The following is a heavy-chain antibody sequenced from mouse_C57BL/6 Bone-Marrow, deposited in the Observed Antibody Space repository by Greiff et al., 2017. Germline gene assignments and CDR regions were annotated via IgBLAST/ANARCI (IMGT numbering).Heavy chain of an antibody. J-gene: IGHJ2*01. CDR1: GFTFTDYY. D-gene: IGHD1-1*01. V-gene: IGHV7-3*01. Sequence: EVTLMASGGGLVQPGGSLSLSCAASGFTFTDYYMSWVRQPPGKALEWLGFIRNKANGYTTEYSASVKGRFTISRDNSQSILYLQMNALRAEDSATYYCARYALWYYGISDYFDYWGQGTTLTGSS. CDR3: ARYALWYYGISDYFDY. CDR2: IRNKANGYTT.